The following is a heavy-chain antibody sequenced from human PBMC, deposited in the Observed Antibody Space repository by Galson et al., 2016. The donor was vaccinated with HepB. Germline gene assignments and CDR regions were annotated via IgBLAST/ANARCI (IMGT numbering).Heavy chain of an antibody. Sequence: SLRLSCAASGFMFSSYAMTWVRQAPGKGLEWVSDITGSGDSTYYADSVKGRFTISRDNSRNTLYLQMNSRRVEDTAVYYCAKDWGSNGQLWLIWAYWGQGTLVTVSS. CDR2: ITGSGDST. CDR3: AKDWGSNGQLWLIWAY. D-gene: IGHD5-18*01. J-gene: IGHJ4*02. V-gene: IGHV3-23*01. CDR1: GFMFSSYA.